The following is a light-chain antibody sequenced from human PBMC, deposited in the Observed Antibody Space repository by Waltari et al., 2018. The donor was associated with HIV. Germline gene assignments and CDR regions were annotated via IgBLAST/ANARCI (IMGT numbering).Light chain of an antibody. V-gene: IGLV2-11*01. CDR1: SSDVGGYDS. J-gene: IGLJ3*02. CDR3: CTYAGTYTYVL. Sequence: QSALTQPRSVSGSPGQSVTISCTGTSSDVGGYDSVSWYLQHPGKVPKLLIYEVLKRPAGVPDRFSGYNAGNTASRTISGLHTEDEADYFCCTYAGTYTYVLFGGGTKLTVL. CDR2: EVL.